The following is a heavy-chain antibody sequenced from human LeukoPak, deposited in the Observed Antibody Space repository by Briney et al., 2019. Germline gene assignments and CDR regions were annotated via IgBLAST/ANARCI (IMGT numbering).Heavy chain of an antibody. CDR2: IYNSGST. Sequence: SETLSLTCTVSGGSISSYYWSWIRQPPGKGLEWIGYIYNSGSTNYNPSLKSRVTISVDTSKNQLSLKLSSVTAADTAVYYCARRGPKYSSGWYLHWGQGTLVTVSS. CDR3: ARRGPKYSSGWYLH. J-gene: IGHJ4*02. CDR1: GGSISSYY. D-gene: IGHD6-19*01. V-gene: IGHV4-59*01.